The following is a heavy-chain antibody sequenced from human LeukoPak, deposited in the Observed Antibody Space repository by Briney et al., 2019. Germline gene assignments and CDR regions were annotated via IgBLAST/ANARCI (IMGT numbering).Heavy chain of an antibody. CDR1: GFTVSQNY. J-gene: IGHJ5*02. Sequence: GRSLRLSCAASGFTVSQNYMSWVRQAPGRGLEWVSLIYADGTTHYADSVKGRFTISRDNSKNTVYLQMNSVRPEDTAVYYCARDRAGTQAWVEFDPWGQGTLVTVSS. V-gene: IGHV3-66*02. D-gene: IGHD3-10*01. CDR3: ARDRAGTQAWVEFDP. CDR2: IYADGTT.